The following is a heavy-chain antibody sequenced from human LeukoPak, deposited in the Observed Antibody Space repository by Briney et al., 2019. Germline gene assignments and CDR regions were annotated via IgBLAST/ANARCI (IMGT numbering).Heavy chain of an antibody. CDR1: GFTFSSYA. D-gene: IGHD6-19*01. CDR3: AKTYSSGWYRWGY. Sequence: GGSLRLPCAGSGFTFSSYAMSWVRQAPGKGLEWVSALSGSGGSTQYADSVKGRFTISRDNSKNTLYLQMNSLRAEDTAVYYCAKTYSSGWYRWGYWGQGTLVTVSS. J-gene: IGHJ4*02. CDR2: LSGSGGST. V-gene: IGHV3-23*01.